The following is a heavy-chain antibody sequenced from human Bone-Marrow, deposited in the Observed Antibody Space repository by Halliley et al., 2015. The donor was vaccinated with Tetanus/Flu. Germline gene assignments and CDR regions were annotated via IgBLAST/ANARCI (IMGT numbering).Heavy chain of an antibody. D-gene: IGHD1-1*01. CDR3: ARGIMSGTTPSDF. CDR2: IYYSGTT. V-gene: IGHV4-30-4*01. Sequence: WIGCIYYSGTTFYNPSGESRVTMSKDTAKNQVSRRLNSVTAADTAVYWCARGIMSGTTPSDFWGPGTLVTVSS. J-gene: IGHJ4*02.